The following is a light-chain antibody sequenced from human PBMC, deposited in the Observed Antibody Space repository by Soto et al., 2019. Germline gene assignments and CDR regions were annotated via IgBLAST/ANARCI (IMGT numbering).Light chain of an antibody. CDR2: GAF. Sequence: EIVMTQSPATLSVSPGEGATLSCRASQSVGTTLAWYQQKPGQAPRLLIYGAFTRVTGIPARFSGSGSGKFFTLTSSILAPEVVAVYYRQRCSSRPITFGQGTRLEIK. CDR3: QRCSSRPIT. J-gene: IGKJ5*01. V-gene: IGKV3-15*01. CDR1: QSVGTT.